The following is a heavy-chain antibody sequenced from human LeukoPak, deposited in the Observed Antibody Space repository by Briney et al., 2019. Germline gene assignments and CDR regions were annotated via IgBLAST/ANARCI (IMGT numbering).Heavy chain of an antibody. CDR2: ISSSSSYI. J-gene: IGHJ3*02. Sequence: GGSLRPSCAASGFTFSSYSMNWVRQAPGKGLEWVSSISSSSSYIYYADSVKGQFTISRDNAKNSLYLQMNSLRAEDTAMYYCARVVAVAGRAFDIWGLGTMVTVSS. D-gene: IGHD6-19*01. CDR3: ARVVAVAGRAFDI. CDR1: GFTFSSYS. V-gene: IGHV3-21*01.